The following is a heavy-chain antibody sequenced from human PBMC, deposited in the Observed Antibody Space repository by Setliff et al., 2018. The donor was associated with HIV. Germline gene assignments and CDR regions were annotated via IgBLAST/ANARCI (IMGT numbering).Heavy chain of an antibody. Sequence: GGSLRLSCAASGFTFDDYGMSWVRQIPGKGLEWVSAISGSGANTYYADSVKGRFTISRDNSKNTLYLQMNSLRAEDTAVYYCAKFFGGYGDYMGFDYWGQGTLVAVSS. J-gene: IGHJ4*02. V-gene: IGHV3-23*01. CDR2: ISGSGANT. CDR1: GFTFDDYG. CDR3: AKFFGGYGDYMGFDY. D-gene: IGHD4-17*01.